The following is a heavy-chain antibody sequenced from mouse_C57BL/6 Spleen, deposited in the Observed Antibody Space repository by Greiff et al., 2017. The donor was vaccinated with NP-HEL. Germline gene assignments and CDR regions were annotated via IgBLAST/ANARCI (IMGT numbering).Heavy chain of an antibody. CDR3: ARDGGYGSSPSWFAY. CDR1: GFTFSDYY. D-gene: IGHD1-1*01. V-gene: IGHV5-16*01. J-gene: IGHJ3*01. CDR2: INYDGSST. Sequence: EVHLVESEGGLVQPGSSMKLSCTASGFTFSDYYMAWVRQVPEKGLEWVANINYDGSSTYYLDSLKSRFIISRDNAKNILYLQMSSLKSEDTATYYCARDGGYGSSPSWFAYWGQGTLVTVSA.